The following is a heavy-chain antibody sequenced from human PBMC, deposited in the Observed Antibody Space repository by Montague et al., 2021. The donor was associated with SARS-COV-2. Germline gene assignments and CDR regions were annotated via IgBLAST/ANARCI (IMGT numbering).Heavy chain of an antibody. D-gene: IGHD1-26*01. CDR1: GFSLSTSGVG. V-gene: IGHV2-5*02. J-gene: IGHJ3*02. Sequence: PALVKPTQTLTLTCTFSGFSLSTSGVGVSWIRQPPGKALEWLALIYWDDDKRYSPSLESRLTITKDTSKNQVVLTMTNMDPVDTATYYCAHRRGLLLSDAFDIWGQGTMVTVSS. CDR3: AHRRGLLLSDAFDI. CDR2: IYWDDDK.